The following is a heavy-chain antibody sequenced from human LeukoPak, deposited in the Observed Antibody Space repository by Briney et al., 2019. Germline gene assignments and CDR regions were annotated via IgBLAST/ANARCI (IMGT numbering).Heavy chain of an antibody. CDR2: ISYDGSNK. V-gene: IGHV3-30*18. CDR1: GFTFSSYG. CDR3: AKQAEDFGDSKTDY. Sequence: GGSLRLSCAASGFTFSSYGMHWVRQAPGKGLEWVAVISYDGSNKYYADSVKGRFTISRDNSKNTLYLQMSSLRVEDTAIYYCAKQAEDFGDSKTDYWGQGTLVTVSP. D-gene: IGHD2-15*01. J-gene: IGHJ4*02.